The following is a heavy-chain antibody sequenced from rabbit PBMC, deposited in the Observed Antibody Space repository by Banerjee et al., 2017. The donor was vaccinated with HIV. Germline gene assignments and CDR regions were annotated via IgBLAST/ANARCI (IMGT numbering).Heavy chain of an antibody. J-gene: IGHJ4*01. Sequence: QSLEESGGDLVKPEGSLTLTCTASGIDFSSYYMCWVRQAPGKGLEWIGCISTGDGTTLYASWVNGRFTISSHNAQNTLYLQLTSLTAADTATYFCVRDPGVEYYFNLWGPGTLVTVS. V-gene: IGHV1S43*01. CDR3: VRDPGVEYYFNL. D-gene: IGHD4-1*01. CDR2: ISTGDGTT. CDR1: GIDFSSYY.